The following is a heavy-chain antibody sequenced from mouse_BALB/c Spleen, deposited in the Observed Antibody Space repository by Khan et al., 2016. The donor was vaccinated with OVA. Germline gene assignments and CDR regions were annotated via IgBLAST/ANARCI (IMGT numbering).Heavy chain of an antibody. D-gene: IGHD1-1*01. Sequence: EVQLQESGPGLVKPSQTVSLTCTVTGISITSGNYRWSWIRQFPGKNLEWIGNIYYSGTVTYHPSLTSRTTITRDTSKNQFFLEMNSLTAEDTATYYCARDYGSLYWYVDVWGAGTTVTVSS. J-gene: IGHJ1*01. CDR1: GISITSGNYR. CDR3: ARDYGSLYWYVDV. V-gene: IGHV3-5*02. CDR2: IYYSGTV.